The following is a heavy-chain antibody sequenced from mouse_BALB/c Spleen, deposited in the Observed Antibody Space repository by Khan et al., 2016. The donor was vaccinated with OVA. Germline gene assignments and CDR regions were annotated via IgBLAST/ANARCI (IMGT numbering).Heavy chain of an antibody. CDR1: GSSISSGYA. J-gene: IGHJ1*01. CDR3: ARNNNWYFGV. Sequence: VQLKESGPGLVKPSQSLSLPCTVSGSSISSGYAWNWIRQFPGNKLEWMGYIRYSGTTTYNPSLKSRISITRDTSKNQFFLQLNSVTTEDTATYYCARNNNWYFGVWGAGTTVTVSS. V-gene: IGHV3-2*02. CDR2: IRYSGTT. D-gene: IGHD1-1*01.